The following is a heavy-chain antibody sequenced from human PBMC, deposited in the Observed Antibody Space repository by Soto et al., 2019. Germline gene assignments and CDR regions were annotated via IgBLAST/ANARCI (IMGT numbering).Heavy chain of an antibody. D-gene: IGHD6-13*01. CDR3: ARDTLYSSSFDV. J-gene: IGHJ6*02. CDR1: GGSISSYY. V-gene: IGHV4-59*01. CDR2: IYYSGST. Sequence: SETLSLTCTVSGGSISSYYWSWIRQPPGKGLEWIGYIYYSGSTNYNPSLKSRVTISVDTSKNQFSLKLSSVTAADTAVYYCARDTLYSSSFDVWGQGTTVTVS.